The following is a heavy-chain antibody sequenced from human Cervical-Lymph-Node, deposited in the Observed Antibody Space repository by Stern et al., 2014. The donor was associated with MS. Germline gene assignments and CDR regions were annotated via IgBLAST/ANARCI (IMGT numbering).Heavy chain of an antibody. J-gene: IGHJ5*02. Sequence: VKLVESGAELTKPGSSVKVSCKPSGGTFSKFPSSWVRQAPGQGLEWMGGLFPVFGTPTYAQEFRGRVTITADVSTSTVYMELSSLRSDDTAVYYCALSSETSDRWYSLGYDLWGQGTLVTVSS. D-gene: IGHD6-13*01. V-gene: IGHV1-69*01. CDR3: ALSSETSDRWYSLGYDL. CDR2: LFPVFGTP. CDR1: GGTFSKFP.